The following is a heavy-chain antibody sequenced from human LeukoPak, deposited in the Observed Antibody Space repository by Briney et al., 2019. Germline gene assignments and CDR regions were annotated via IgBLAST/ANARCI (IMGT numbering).Heavy chain of an antibody. Sequence: ASVKVSCKVSGYTLTELSMHWVRQAPGKGLEWMGGFDPEDGETIYAQKFRGRVTMTEDTSTDTAYMELSSLRSEDTAVYYCATAVAHYYGSGSYYPYYFDYWGQGTLVTVSS. V-gene: IGHV1-24*01. J-gene: IGHJ4*02. CDR2: FDPEDGET. D-gene: IGHD3-10*01. CDR1: GYTLTELS. CDR3: ATAVAHYYGSGSYYPYYFDY.